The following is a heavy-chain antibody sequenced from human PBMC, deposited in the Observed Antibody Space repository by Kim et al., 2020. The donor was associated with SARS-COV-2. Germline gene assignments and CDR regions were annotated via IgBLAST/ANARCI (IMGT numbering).Heavy chain of an antibody. J-gene: IGHJ5*02. CDR1: GFMFSAYR. CDR2: ISSYSNYI. D-gene: IGHD3-16*01. Sequence: GGSLRLSCVASGFMFSAYRMDWVRQAPGKGPEWVSSISSYSNYIYYADSVKGRFTISRDNAKNSVFLQMNSLRPEDTAVYDCVTDERASVWGSWGQGTLVTVSS. V-gene: IGHV3-21*01. CDR3: VTDERASVWGS.